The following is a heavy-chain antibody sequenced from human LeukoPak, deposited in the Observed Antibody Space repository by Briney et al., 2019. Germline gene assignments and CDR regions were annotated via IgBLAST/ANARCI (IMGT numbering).Heavy chain of an antibody. J-gene: IGHJ3*02. CDR2: ISSSGSTI. CDR3: ATSGSDAFDI. D-gene: IGHD3-10*01. CDR1: GFIYSSYE. V-gene: IGHV3-48*03. Sequence: GGSLRLSCAASGFIYSSYEMNWVRQAPGKGLEWVSYISSSGSTIYYADSVKGRFTMSRDSARNSLYLQMNSLRAEDTAVYYCATSGSDAFDIWGQGTMVTVSS.